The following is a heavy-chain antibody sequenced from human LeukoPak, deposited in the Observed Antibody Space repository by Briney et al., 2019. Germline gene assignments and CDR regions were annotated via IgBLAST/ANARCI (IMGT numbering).Heavy chain of an antibody. J-gene: IGHJ3*02. Sequence: PSETLSLTCTVSGASISSSSYYWGWIPQPPGKELEWIVSIHYSGGTYENPSLKSRATISEDTSNNQYFLKLSSVTAADTAVYYCASGRFDIWGQGTMVTVSS. V-gene: IGHV4-39*01. CDR2: IHYSGGT. D-gene: IGHD3/OR15-3a*01. CDR3: ASGRFDI. CDR1: GASISSSSYY.